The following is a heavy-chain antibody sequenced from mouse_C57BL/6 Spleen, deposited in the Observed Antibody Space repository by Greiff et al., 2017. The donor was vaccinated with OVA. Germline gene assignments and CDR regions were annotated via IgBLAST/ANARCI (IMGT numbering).Heavy chain of an antibody. CDR1: GFTFSSYA. Sequence: EVMLVASGGGLVKPGGSLKLSCAASGFTFSSYAMSWVRQTPEKRLEWVATLSDGGSYTYYPDNVKGRFTISRDNAKNNLYLQMSHLKSEDTAMYYCARDRYGAMDYWGQGTSVTVSS. V-gene: IGHV5-4*01. D-gene: IGHD1-1*01. J-gene: IGHJ4*01. CDR3: ARDRYGAMDY. CDR2: LSDGGSYT.